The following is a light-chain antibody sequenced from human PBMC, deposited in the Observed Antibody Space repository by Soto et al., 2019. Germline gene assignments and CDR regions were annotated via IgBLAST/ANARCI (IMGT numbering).Light chain of an antibody. J-gene: IGKJ1*01. CDR1: QSVSSN. Sequence: EIVMTQSPATLSVSPGERATLSCRASQSVSSNLAWYQQKPGQAPRLLIYGASTRATGIPARFSGSGSGTEFTLTISSLQSEEFGVYYCQQYNNWPPWTFGQGTKVEIK. CDR2: GAS. CDR3: QQYNNWPPWT. V-gene: IGKV3-15*01.